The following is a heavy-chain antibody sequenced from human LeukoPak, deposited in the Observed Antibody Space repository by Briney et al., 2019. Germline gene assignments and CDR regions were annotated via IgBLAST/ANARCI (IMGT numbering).Heavy chain of an antibody. CDR3: ARGRGYDSSGYYRPPPHYYYYYYMDV. CDR1: GYTFTSYA. V-gene: IGHV7-4-1*02. J-gene: IGHJ6*03. D-gene: IGHD3-22*01. CDR2: INTNTGNP. Sequence: ASVKVSCKASGYTFTSYAMNWVRQAPGQGLEWMGWINTNTGNPTYAQGFTGRFVFSLDTSVSTAYLQISSLKAEDTAVYYCARGRGYDSSGYYRPPPHYYYYYYMDVWGKGTTVTVSS.